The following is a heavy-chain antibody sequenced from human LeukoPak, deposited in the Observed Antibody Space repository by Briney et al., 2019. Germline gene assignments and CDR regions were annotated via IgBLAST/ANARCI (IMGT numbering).Heavy chain of an antibody. CDR1: GLTLGSYW. CDR2: IKQDGSEK. CDR3: ARGGYSRDY. Sequence: PGGSLRLSCAASGLTLGSYWMHWVRQAPGKGLEWVANIKQDGSEKYYVDSVKGRFTISRDNAKNSLYLQMNSLRAEDTAIYYCARGGYSRDYWGQGTLVTVSS. V-gene: IGHV3-7*03. D-gene: IGHD6-13*01. J-gene: IGHJ4*02.